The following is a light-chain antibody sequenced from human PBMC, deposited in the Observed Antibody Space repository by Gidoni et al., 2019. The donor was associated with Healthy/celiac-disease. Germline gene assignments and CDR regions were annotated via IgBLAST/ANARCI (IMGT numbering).Light chain of an antibody. CDR3: QSYDSSLSGSQV. Sequence: QSVLTQPPSVSGAPGPRVTISCTGSSSNIGAGYDVHWYQQLPGTAPKLLIYGNSNRPSGVPDRFSGSKSGTSASLAITGLQAEDEADYYCQSYDSSLSGSQVFGTGTKVTVL. CDR1: SSNIGAGYD. V-gene: IGLV1-40*01. J-gene: IGLJ1*01. CDR2: GNS.